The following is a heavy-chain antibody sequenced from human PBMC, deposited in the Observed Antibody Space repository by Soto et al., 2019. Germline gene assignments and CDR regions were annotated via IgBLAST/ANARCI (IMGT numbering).Heavy chain of an antibody. Sequence: QVQLQQWGAGLLKPSETLSLTCAVYGGSFSGYYWSWIRQPPGKGLEWIGEINHSGSTNYNPSLKRRVTISVDTSKNQFSLKLSSVTAADTAVYYCARAPVVWGSYRLSGYFDLWGRGTLVTVSS. V-gene: IGHV4-34*01. CDR1: GGSFSGYY. CDR2: INHSGST. D-gene: IGHD3-16*02. CDR3: ARAPVVWGSYRLSGYFDL. J-gene: IGHJ2*01.